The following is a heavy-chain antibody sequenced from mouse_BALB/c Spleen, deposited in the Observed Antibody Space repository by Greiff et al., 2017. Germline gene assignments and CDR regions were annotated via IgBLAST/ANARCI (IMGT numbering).Heavy chain of an antibody. J-gene: IGHJ2*01. Sequence: VQLQQSGAELVKPGASVKLSCKASGYTFTEYIIHWVKQRSGQGLEWIGWFYPGSGSIKYNEKFKGKATLTADTSSSTAYMQLSSLTSEDSAVYFCARSEGYYYGYYWGQGTTLTVSS. V-gene: IGHV1-62-2*01. D-gene: IGHD1-2*01. CDR3: ARSEGYYYGYY. CDR2: FYPGSGSI. CDR1: GYTFTEYI.